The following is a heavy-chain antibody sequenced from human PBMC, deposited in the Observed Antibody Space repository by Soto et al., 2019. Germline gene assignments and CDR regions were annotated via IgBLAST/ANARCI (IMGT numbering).Heavy chain of an antibody. CDR2: ISFDGSNK. V-gene: IGHV3-30-3*01. J-gene: IGHJ4*02. D-gene: IGHD2-21*01. CDR1: GFIFSNYA. CDR3: AREVMDWQYFDY. Sequence: QVQLVESGGGVVQPGTSLRLSCAASGFIFSNYAMHWVRQAPGKGLEWVAVISFDGSNKYYADSVKGRCTISRDKSNNTLYLQMNSLRGEDTAVYYCAREVMDWQYFDYGGQGTLVTVSS.